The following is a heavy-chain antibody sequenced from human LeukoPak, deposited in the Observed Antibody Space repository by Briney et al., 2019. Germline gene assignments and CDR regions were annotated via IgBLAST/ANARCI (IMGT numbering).Heavy chain of an antibody. CDR3: ASDPYYSFDN. Sequence: GGSLRLSCAASGFTFSSYSMNWVRQAPGKGLEWVSYIGISGSPIFYADSVKGRYTISRDNAQNSVYLQMNSLRDEDTAVYYCASDPYYSFDNWGQGTLVTVSS. CDR2: IGISGSPI. CDR1: GFTFSSYS. V-gene: IGHV3-48*02. D-gene: IGHD1-26*01. J-gene: IGHJ4*02.